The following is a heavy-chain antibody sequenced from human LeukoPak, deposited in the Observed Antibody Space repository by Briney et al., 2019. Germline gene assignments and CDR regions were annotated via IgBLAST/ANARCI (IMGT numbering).Heavy chain of an antibody. CDR2: IYYSGST. J-gene: IGHJ4*02. CDR1: GGSISSYY. D-gene: IGHD5-12*01. V-gene: IGHV4-59*01. Sequence: KSSETLSLTCTVSGGSISSYYWSWIRQPPGKGLEWIGYIYYSGSTNYNPSLKSRVTISVDTSKNQFSLKLSSVTAADTAVYYCARVSGYDWESFYDYWGRGTLVTVAS. CDR3: ARVSGYDWESFYDY.